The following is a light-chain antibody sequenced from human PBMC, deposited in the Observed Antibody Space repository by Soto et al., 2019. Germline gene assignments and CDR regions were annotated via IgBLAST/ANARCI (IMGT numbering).Light chain of an antibody. CDR1: QTISSN. CDR2: GAS. J-gene: IGKJ2*01. CDR3: QQYHNWPPQYT. Sequence: EIVMTQSPATLSVSPGERVTLSCRASQTISSNLAWYQQKPGQAPILLIHGASTRASGVPDRFSGRGSGTDFTLTISSLQSEDFAVYYCQQYHNWPPQYTFGQGTKLQIK. V-gene: IGKV3-15*01.